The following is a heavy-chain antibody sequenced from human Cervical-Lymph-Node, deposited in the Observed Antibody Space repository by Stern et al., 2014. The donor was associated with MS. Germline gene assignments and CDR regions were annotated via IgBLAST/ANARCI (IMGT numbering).Heavy chain of an antibody. CDR2: ISAYNGNA. CDR3: AREYGVPYFDY. CDR1: GFTFIHFG. Sequence: QVPLVPSGTEVKKSGASVRISCKGSGFTFIHFGFTWVRQAPGQGLEWMGWISAYNGNANYAQKFQGRVTMTTDSSTSTAYMELENLRSDDTAVYYCAREYGVPYFDYWGQGTLVTVSP. D-gene: IGHD4-17*01. J-gene: IGHJ4*02. V-gene: IGHV1-18*01.